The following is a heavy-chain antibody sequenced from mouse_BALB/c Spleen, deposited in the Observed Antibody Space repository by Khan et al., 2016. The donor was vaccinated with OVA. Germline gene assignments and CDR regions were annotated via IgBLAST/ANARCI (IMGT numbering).Heavy chain of an antibody. D-gene: IGHD1-1*01. CDR3: ARHNYGPFAY. V-gene: IGHV5-9-3*01. CDR2: INSDSTYT. J-gene: IGHJ3*01. Sequence: EVELVESGGGLVKPGGSLKLSCAASGFTFSTYAMSWVRQTPEKRLEWVATINSDSTYTYYPDSVKGRFTISRDNAKNTLYLQMSSLRSEDTAIYYCARHNYGPFAYWGQGTLVTVSA. CDR1: GFTFSTYA.